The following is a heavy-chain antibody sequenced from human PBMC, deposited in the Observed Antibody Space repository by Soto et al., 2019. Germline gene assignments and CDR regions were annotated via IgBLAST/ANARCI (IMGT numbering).Heavy chain of an antibody. D-gene: IGHD4-17*01. CDR1: EFSFSAYG. V-gene: IGHV3-30*03. Sequence: QVQLVESGGGVVRPGRSLRLSCVASEFSFSAYGMHWVRLAPGKGLQWVAVISYDGNDKYYADSVKGRFTISRDDSKNTLYLQMNSLRREDTAIYYCATRNTVTTGHYYYYIDVVGKGTTVTVSS. CDR2: ISYDGNDK. J-gene: IGHJ6*03. CDR3: ATRNTVTTGHYYYYIDV.